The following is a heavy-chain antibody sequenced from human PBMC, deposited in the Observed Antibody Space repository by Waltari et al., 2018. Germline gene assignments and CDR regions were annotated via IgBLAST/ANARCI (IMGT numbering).Heavy chain of an antibody. D-gene: IGHD3-9*01. Sequence: QLQLQESGPGLVKPSEALSLPCTVSGGSISSSSYYWGWIRQPPGKGLEWIGSIYYSGSTYYNPSLKSRVTISVDTSKNQFSLKLSSVTAADTAVYYCARASKDILTGYLTYYFDYWGQGTLVTVSS. J-gene: IGHJ4*02. CDR2: IYYSGST. V-gene: IGHV4-39*07. CDR3: ARASKDILTGYLTYYFDY. CDR1: GGSISSSSYY.